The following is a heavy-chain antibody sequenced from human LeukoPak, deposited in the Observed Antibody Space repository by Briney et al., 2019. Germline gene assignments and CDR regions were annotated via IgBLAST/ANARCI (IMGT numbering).Heavy chain of an antibody. Sequence: SLRLSCAASGFTFDDYAMHWVRQAPGKCLEWVSGISWNSGSIGYADSVKGRFTISRDNAKNSLYLQMNSLRAEDMALYYCVIDRIWRGTSLSSQFASFDYWGQGPLVTVSS. V-gene: IGHV3-9*03. CDR2: ISWNSGSI. D-gene: IGHD3-16*01. CDR1: GFTFDDYA. CDR3: VIDRIWRGTSLSSQFASFDY. J-gene: IGHJ4*02.